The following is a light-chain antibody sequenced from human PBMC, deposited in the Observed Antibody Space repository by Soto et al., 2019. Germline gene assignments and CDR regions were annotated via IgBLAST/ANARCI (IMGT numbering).Light chain of an antibody. J-gene: IGKJ1*01. V-gene: IGKV1-5*03. CDR3: QHYNSYSDP. CDR2: KAS. CDR1: QSISSW. Sequence: IQMTQSASTLSASVGDRVTITCRASQSISSWLAWYQQKPGKAPKLLIYKASTLKSGVPSRFSGSGSGTEFTLTISSLQPDDFATYYCQHYNSYSDPFGQGTKVDI.